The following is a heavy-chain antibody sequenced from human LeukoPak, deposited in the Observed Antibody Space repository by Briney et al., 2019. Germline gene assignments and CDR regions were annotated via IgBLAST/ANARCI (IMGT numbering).Heavy chain of an antibody. CDR3: ARGPHYYDSSGYPEH. V-gene: IGHV4-61*08. D-gene: IGHD3-22*01. Sequence: SETLSLTCTVSGGSISSGDYYWSWIRQPPGKGLEWIGYIYYSGSTNYNPSLKSRVTISVDTSKNQFSLKLSSVTAADTAVYYCARGPHYYDSSGYPEHWGQGTLVTVSS. CDR2: IYYSGST. CDR1: GGSISSGDYY. J-gene: IGHJ1*01.